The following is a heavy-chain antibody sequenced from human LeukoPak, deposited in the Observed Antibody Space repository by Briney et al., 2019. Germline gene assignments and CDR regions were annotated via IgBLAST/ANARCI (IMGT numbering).Heavy chain of an antibody. Sequence: SETLSLTCTVSGGSISSYYWSWIRQPPGKGLEWIGYINDSGSTNSRPSLKSRVTMSVDTSKNQFSLKLSSVTAADTAVYYCTRRGRNNWGEGNDYWGQGTLVTVSS. CDR3: TRRGRNNWGEGNDY. V-gene: IGHV4-59*08. CDR1: GGSISSYY. D-gene: IGHD1-1*01. CDR2: INDSGST. J-gene: IGHJ4*02.